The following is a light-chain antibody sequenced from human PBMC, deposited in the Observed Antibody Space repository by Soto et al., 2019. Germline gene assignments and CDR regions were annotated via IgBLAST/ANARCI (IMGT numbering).Light chain of an antibody. Sequence: EIVMTQSAATVSVSPGERATLSCRASQSVSDKLAWYQQKPGQAPRLLIYHASARATGIPSRFSGSRSGPDFTLTISSLQPEDFATYYCQQSYSSPPTFGQGTK. CDR2: HAS. CDR1: QSVSDK. V-gene: IGKV3-15*01. J-gene: IGKJ1*01. CDR3: QQSYSSPPT.